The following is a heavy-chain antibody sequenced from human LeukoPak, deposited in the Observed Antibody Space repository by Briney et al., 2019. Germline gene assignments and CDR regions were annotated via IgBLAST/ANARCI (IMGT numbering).Heavy chain of an antibody. V-gene: IGHV1-2*02. Sequence: ASVKVSCKASGYTFTSYYMHWLRQAPGQGLEWMGWINPNSGGTNFAQKFQGRVTMTRDTSISTAYMEVSSLRSDDTAVYYCANGPNNNQPHPYFDFWGQGTLVTVSS. CDR3: ANGPNNNQPHPYFDF. CDR2: INPNSGGT. CDR1: GYTFTSYY. J-gene: IGHJ4*02. D-gene: IGHD1/OR15-1a*01.